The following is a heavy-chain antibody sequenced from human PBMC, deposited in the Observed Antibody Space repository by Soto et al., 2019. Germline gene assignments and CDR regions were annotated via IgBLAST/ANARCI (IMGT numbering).Heavy chain of an antibody. D-gene: IGHD1-26*01. V-gene: IGHV3-23*01. J-gene: IGHJ4*02. CDR2: ISGDGSTT. Sequence: GGSLRLSCEGSGFTFSSFGMNWVRRAPGKGLEWVSLISGDGSTTFHADSVKGRFTISRDNSKNTLFLYMNSLRAEDTAVYYCAKAARTTTLYNFDFWRQGTLVTVS. CDR3: AKAARTTTLYNFDF. CDR1: GFTFSSFG.